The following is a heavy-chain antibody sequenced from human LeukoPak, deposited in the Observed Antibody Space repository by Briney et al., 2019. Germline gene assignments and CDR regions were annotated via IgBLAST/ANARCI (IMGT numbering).Heavy chain of an antibody. CDR1: GGSFSGYY. V-gene: IGHV4-34*01. CDR3: ARFTGYCSGTSCYPDAFDI. D-gene: IGHD2-2*01. CDR2: INHSGST. J-gene: IGHJ3*02. Sequence: SETLSLTCAVYGGSFSGYYWSWIRQPPGKGLEWIGEINHSGSTNYNPSLKSRVTISLDTSKNQFSLKLSSVTAADTAVFYCARFTGYCSGTSCYPDAFDIWGQGTMVTVSS.